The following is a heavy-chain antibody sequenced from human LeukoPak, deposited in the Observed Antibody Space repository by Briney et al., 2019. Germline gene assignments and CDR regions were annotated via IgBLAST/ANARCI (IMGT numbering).Heavy chain of an antibody. J-gene: IGHJ4*02. Sequence: SETLSLTCAVCGGSFSGYYWSWIRQPPGKGLEWIGEINHSGSTNYNPSLKSRVTISVDTSKNQFSLKLSSVTAADTAVYYCARDRNGDLDYWGQGTLVTVSS. CDR2: INHSGST. V-gene: IGHV4-34*01. D-gene: IGHD1-14*01. CDR3: ARDRNGDLDY. CDR1: GGSFSGYY.